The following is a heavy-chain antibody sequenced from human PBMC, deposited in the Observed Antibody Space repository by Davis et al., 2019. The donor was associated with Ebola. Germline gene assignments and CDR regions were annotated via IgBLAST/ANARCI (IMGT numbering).Heavy chain of an antibody. CDR2: IKQDGSEK. V-gene: IGHV3-7*01. D-gene: IGHD3-16*01. Sequence: GESLKISCTASGFIFSNYWMSWVRQAPGKGLEWVANIKQDGSEKYYVDSVKGRFTISRDNAKNSLYLQMNSLRAEDTAVYYCATNDYGPFWGQGTLVTVSS. CDR1: GFIFSNYW. CDR3: ATNDYGPF. J-gene: IGHJ4*02.